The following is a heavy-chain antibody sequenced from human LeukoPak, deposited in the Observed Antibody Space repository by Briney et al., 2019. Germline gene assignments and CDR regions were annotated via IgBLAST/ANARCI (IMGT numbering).Heavy chain of an antibody. CDR2: ISSNGGST. V-gene: IGHV3-64*01. D-gene: IGHD3-10*01. CDR3: ARSYNSGSATDY. J-gene: IGHJ4*02. CDR1: GFTFSSYA. Sequence: GGSLRLSCAASGFTFSSYAMLWVRQAPGKGLEYVSAISSNGGSTYYANSVKGRFTISRDNSKNTLYLQMGSLRAEDMAVYYCARSYNSGSATDYWGQGTLVTVSS.